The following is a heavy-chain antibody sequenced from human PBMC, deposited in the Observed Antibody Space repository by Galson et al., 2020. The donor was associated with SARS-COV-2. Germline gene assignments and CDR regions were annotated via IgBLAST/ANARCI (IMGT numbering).Heavy chain of an antibody. CDR3: AKDAWGWLFDS. D-gene: IGHD6-19*01. CDR2: IRYSGAFI. J-gene: IGHJ4*02. Sequence: GGSLRLSCAASGFNFSPYAMSWVRQAPGKGLEWVSSIRYSGAFIHYADSVKGRFTISRDSSKNIVYLQMNSLRVDDTAVYYCAKDAWGWLFDSWGQGTLVTISS. V-gene: IGHV3-23*01. CDR1: GFNFSPYA.